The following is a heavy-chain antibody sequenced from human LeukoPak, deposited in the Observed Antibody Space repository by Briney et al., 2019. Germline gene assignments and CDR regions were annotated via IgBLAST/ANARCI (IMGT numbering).Heavy chain of an antibody. CDR1: GGSISSYY. Sequence: SETLSLTCTVSGGSISSYYWSWIRQPPGKGLEWIGYIYYSGSTNYNPSLKSRVTISVDTSKNQFSLKLSSVTAADTAVYYCASRPSRSRPIDYWGQGTLVTVSS. V-gene: IGHV4-59*08. D-gene: IGHD2-2*01. CDR2: IYYSGST. J-gene: IGHJ4*02. CDR3: ASRPSRSRPIDY.